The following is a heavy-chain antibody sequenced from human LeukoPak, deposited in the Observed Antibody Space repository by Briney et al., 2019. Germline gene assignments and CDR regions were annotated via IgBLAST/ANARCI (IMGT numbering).Heavy chain of an antibody. CDR2: INPSGGST. Sequence: GASVKVSCKASGYTFTSYYMHWVRQAPGQGLEWMGIINPSGGSTSYAQKFQGRVTMTRDMSTSTVYMELSSLRSEDTAVYYCAQSPPPGSRTSRGAFDIWGQGTMVTVSS. J-gene: IGHJ3*02. V-gene: IGHV1-46*01. D-gene: IGHD3-10*01. CDR1: GYTFTSYY. CDR3: AQSPPPGSRTSRGAFDI.